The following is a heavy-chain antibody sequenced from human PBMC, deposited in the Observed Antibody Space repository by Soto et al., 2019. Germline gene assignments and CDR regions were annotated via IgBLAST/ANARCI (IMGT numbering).Heavy chain of an antibody. CDR2: INHSGST. CDR1: GGSFSRYY. D-gene: IGHD5-12*01. J-gene: IGHJ5*02. Sequence: SETLSLTCDVYGGSFSRYYWNWIRQPPGKGLEWLGEINHSGSTNYNPSLESRVTISLDTSKTQFSLKLTSVTAADTAVYYCARGEGRLVGTWFDPWGQGTLVTVST. CDR3: ARGEGRLVGTWFDP. V-gene: IGHV4-34*01.